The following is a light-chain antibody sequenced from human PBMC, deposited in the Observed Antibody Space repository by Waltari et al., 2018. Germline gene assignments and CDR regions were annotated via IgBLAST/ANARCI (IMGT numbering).Light chain of an antibody. Sequence: QSALTQPASVSGSPGQSITISCTGTSSDVGVYKYVSWYQQHPGKAPKLMIYDVTKRPSGVSDRFSGSKSGNTASLTISGLQAEDEADYYCCSYAGSSTLVFGGGTKLTVL. CDR2: DVT. CDR1: SSDVGVYKY. V-gene: IGLV2-23*02. CDR3: CSYAGSSTLV. J-gene: IGLJ2*01.